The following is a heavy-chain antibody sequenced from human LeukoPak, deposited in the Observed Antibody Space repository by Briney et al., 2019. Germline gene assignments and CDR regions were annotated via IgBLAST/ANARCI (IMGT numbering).Heavy chain of an antibody. J-gene: IGHJ4*02. CDR2: ISYDGSNN. Sequence: GGSLRLSCAASGFPFSSYVMHWVRQAPGKGLEWVALISYDGSNNHYADSVKGRFSISRDDSKNRLYLQMNSLRAEDTAVYYCENYWATWRDPGAYWGQGTLVTVSS. D-gene: IGHD5-12*01. V-gene: IGHV3-30*18. CDR3: ENYWATWRDPGAY. CDR1: GFPFSSYV.